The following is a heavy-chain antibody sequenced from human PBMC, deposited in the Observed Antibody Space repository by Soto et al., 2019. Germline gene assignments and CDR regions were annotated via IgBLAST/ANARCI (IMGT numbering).Heavy chain of an antibody. D-gene: IGHD2-2*01. Sequence: GGSLRLSCAASGFTFSSYGMHWVRQATGKGLEWVAVISYDGSNKYYADSVKGRFTISRDNSKNTLYLQMNSLRAEDTAVYYCAKGPAIVLVPAAMNYYYGMDVWGQGTTVTVSS. CDR3: AKGPAIVLVPAAMNYYYGMDV. V-gene: IGHV3-30*18. J-gene: IGHJ6*02. CDR1: GFTFSSYG. CDR2: ISYDGSNK.